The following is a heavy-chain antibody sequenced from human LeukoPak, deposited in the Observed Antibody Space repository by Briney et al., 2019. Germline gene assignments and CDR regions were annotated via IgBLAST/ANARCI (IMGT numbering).Heavy chain of an antibody. J-gene: IGHJ4*02. CDR3: AKDTWRYCSGGSCSDFDY. D-gene: IGHD2-15*01. CDR1: GFTFSSYG. Sequence: PGGSLRLSCAASGFTFSSYGMHWVRQAPGKGLEWVAFIRYDGSNKYYADSVKGRFTISRDNSKNTLYLQMNSLRAEDTAVYYCAKDTWRYCSGGSCSDFDYWGQGTLVTVSS. V-gene: IGHV3-30*02. CDR2: IRYDGSNK.